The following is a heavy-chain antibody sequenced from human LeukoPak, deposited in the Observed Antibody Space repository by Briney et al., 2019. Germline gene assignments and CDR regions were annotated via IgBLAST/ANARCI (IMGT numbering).Heavy chain of an antibody. Sequence: GGSLRLSCAASGFTFTNYAMNWVRQAPGKGLEWVSTISPSGADTYCADSVKGRFAISRDISKNTLYLQMNSLRVEDTAVYYCARRAYNWGAFDFWGQGTMVTVSS. J-gene: IGHJ3*01. V-gene: IGHV3-23*01. CDR2: ISPSGADT. CDR1: GFTFTNYA. D-gene: IGHD5-24*01. CDR3: ARRAYNWGAFDF.